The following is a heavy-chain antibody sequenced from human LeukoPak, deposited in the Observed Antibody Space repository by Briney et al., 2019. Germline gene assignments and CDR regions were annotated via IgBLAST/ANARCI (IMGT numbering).Heavy chain of an antibody. CDR2: IHSSSGSI. Sequence: GSLRLSCAASGFNFTNYNMNWVRQAPGKGLEWVSSIHSSSGSIYYADSLKGRFTISRDSAKNSLYLQMNSLRAEDTAVYYCARDLAWDAFDIWGQGTMVTVSS. CDR3: ARDLAWDAFDI. V-gene: IGHV3-21*01. CDR1: GFNFTNYN. J-gene: IGHJ3*02.